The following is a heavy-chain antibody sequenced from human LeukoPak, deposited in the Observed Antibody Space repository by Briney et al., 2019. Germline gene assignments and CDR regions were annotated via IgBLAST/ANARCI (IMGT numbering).Heavy chain of an antibody. V-gene: IGHV3-48*02. CDR3: ARKGRLVVATSFYYYGMDV. D-gene: IGHD5-12*01. CDR1: GFTFSTYS. CDR2: ISSSSSTM. J-gene: IGHJ6*02. Sequence: PGGSLRLSCAASGFTFSTYSMNWVRQAPGKGLEWVSYISSSSSTMYYADSVKGRLTISRDNAKNSLYLQMNSLRDEDTAVYYCARKGRLVVATSFYYYGMDVWGQGTTVTVSS.